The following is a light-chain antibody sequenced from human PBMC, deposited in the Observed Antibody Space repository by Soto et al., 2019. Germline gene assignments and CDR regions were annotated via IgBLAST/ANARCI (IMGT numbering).Light chain of an antibody. CDR2: EVT. CDR3: SSVEGISIV. J-gene: IGLJ1*01. CDR1: SNDVGGYNY. V-gene: IGLV2-8*01. Sequence: QSALTQPPSASGSPGQSVTISCTGTSNDVGGYNYVSWYQQHPGKAPKLTISEVTKRPSGVPDRFSGSKSGNTASLTVSGIQAEDEADYYCSSVEGISIVFGTGTKLTVL.